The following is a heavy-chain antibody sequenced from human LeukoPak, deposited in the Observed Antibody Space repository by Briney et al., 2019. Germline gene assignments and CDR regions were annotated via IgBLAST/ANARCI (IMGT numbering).Heavy chain of an antibody. V-gene: IGHV4-59*01. CDR1: GGSISSYY. CDR3: AREILLWFGELSYNWFDP. Sequence: SETLFLTCTVSGGSISSYYWSWIRQPPGKGLEWIGYIYYSGSTNYNPSLKSRVTISVDTSKNQFSLKLSSVTAADTAVYYCAREILLWFGELSYNWFDPWGQGTLVTVSS. J-gene: IGHJ5*02. CDR2: IYYSGST. D-gene: IGHD3-10*01.